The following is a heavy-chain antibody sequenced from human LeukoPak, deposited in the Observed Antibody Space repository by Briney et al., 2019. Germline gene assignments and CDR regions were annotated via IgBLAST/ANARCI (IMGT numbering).Heavy chain of an antibody. CDR3: AEHDRDSSGWTQYYFDY. V-gene: IGHV3-23*01. Sequence: GWSLRLSCASSVFTFSSYAMSWVRQAPAKGREWVSAISGSGGSTYYADSVKGRFTISRDNSKNTLYLQMNSLRAEDTAVYYCAEHDRDSSGWTQYYFDYWGQGTLVTVSS. D-gene: IGHD6-19*01. CDR2: ISGSGGST. J-gene: IGHJ4*02. CDR1: VFTFSSYA.